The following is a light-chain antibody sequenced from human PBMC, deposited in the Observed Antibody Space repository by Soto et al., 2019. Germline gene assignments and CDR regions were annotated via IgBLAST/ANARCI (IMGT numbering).Light chain of an antibody. CDR1: QSISRW. CDR2: DGF. CDR3: QQYHTSWT. V-gene: IGKV1-5*01. J-gene: IGKJ1*01. Sequence: DIQMTQSPSTLSASVGDRVTITCRASQSISRWLAWYQQKPGKAPNLLIHDGFSLESGVPSRFTGSGSGTEFTLTSTSLQPDDFAPDYCQQYHTSWTFGQGNRVEI.